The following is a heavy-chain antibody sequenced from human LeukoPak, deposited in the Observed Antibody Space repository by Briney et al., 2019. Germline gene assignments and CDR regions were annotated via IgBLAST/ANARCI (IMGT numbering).Heavy chain of an antibody. J-gene: IGHJ4*02. CDR2: IIPSLGTP. V-gene: IGHV1-69*04. CDR3: ARAGSSRFSVPYYFNY. D-gene: IGHD6-13*01. Sequence: ASVKVSCKASGDTFSNYAISWVRQAPGQGLEWVGRIIPSLGTPNYAQKFQGRVTITADRSTTTAFMELSSLRFEDTAVYYCARAGSSRFSVPYYFNYWGQGTPVTVSS. CDR1: GDTFSNYA.